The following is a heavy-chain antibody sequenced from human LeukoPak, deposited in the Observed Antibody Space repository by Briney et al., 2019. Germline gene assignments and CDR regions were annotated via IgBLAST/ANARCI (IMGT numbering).Heavy chain of an antibody. CDR3: ARFVDTAKGAIDY. Sequence: SETLSLTCTVSGGSISSYYWSWIRQPPGKGLEWIGYIYYSGSTNYNPSLKSRVTISVDTSRNQFSLKLSSVTAADTAVYYCARFVDTAKGAIDYWGQGTLVTVSS. D-gene: IGHD5-18*01. CDR2: IYYSGST. CDR1: GGSISSYY. J-gene: IGHJ4*02. V-gene: IGHV4-59*01.